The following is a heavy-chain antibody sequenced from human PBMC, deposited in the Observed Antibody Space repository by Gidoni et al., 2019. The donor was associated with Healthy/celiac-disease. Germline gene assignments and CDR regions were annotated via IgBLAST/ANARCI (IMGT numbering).Heavy chain of an antibody. J-gene: IGHJ4*02. CDR3: ASGGHLDY. CDR1: GLTFSNFW. CDR2: INQDGTEK. Sequence: EVQLGEHGGGLVQPGGSLRLYCAAAGLTFSNFWMSWVRQAPGKGQEWVANINQDGTEKHSVDSVKGRFTISRDNAKNSLYLQLDSLRAEATAVYHCASGGHLDYWGQGILVTVSS. D-gene: IGHD3-3*01. V-gene: IGHV3-7*03.